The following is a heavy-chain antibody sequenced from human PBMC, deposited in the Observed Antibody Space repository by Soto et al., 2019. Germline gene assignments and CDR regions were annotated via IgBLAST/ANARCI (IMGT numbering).Heavy chain of an antibody. CDR3: ARQSRRAYDYDAFDI. Sequence: SETLSLTCTVSGGSISTYYWSWIRQPPGKGLEWIGNIYNSESTNYNPSLKSRVIISVDTSKNQFSLKLNSVTAADTAVYYCARQSRRAYDYDAFDIWGQGTMVTV. J-gene: IGHJ3*02. CDR2: IYNSEST. D-gene: IGHD5-12*01. CDR1: GGSISTYY. V-gene: IGHV4-59*08.